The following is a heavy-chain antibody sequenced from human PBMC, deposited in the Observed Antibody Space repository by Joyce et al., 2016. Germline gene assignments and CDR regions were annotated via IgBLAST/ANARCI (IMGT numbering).Heavy chain of an antibody. CDR3: ARLLTGDFFDP. J-gene: IGHJ5*02. CDR1: GYTFTDYY. D-gene: IGHD7-27*01. CDR2: INPNPGAT. V-gene: IGHV1-2*06. Sequence: QVHLVQSGAELQKPGASVKVSCKSSGYTFTDYYIHWVRQAPGQGLEWLGRINPNPGATKSALKFQGRVTMTRDTSINTAFMELRRLTSDDTAVYYCARLLTGDFFDPWGQGTPVTVSS.